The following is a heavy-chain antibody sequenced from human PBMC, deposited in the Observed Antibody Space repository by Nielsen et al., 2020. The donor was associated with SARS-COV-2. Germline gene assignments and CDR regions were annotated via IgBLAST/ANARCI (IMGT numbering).Heavy chain of an antibody. Sequence: ASVKVSCKASGYTFTSYYMHWVRQAPGQGLEWMGIINPSGGSTSYAQKFQGRVTMTRDTSTSTVYMELSSLRSEDTAVYYCARETYDSNYYYGVDVWGQGTTVTVSS. CDR2: INPSGGST. D-gene: IGHD3-22*01. CDR3: ARETYDSNYYYGVDV. J-gene: IGHJ6*02. V-gene: IGHV1-46*01. CDR1: GYTFTSYY.